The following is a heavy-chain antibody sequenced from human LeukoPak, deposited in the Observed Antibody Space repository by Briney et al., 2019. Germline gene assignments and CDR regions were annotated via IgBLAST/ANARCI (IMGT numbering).Heavy chain of an antibody. CDR1: GGSFSGYY. CDR2: INHSGST. Sequence: PSETLSLTCAVYGGSFSGYYWSWIRQPPGKGLEWIGEINHSGSTNYNPSLKSRVTISVDTSENQFSLKLSSVTAADTAVYYCARFSGKVTMVRGVFFDHWGQGTLVTVSS. CDR3: ARFSGKVTMVRGVFFDH. V-gene: IGHV4-34*01. D-gene: IGHD3-10*01. J-gene: IGHJ5*02.